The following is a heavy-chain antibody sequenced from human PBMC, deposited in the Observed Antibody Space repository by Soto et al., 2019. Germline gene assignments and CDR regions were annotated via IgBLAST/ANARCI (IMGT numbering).Heavy chain of an antibody. Sequence: PSETLSLTCTVSGGSISSGDYYWSWIRQPPGKGLEWIGYIYYSGSTYYNPSLKSRVTISVDTSKNQFSLKLSSVTAADTAVYYCARVRITITIFGVVISELDYWGQGTLVTVS. J-gene: IGHJ4*02. CDR1: GGSISSGDYY. V-gene: IGHV4-30-4*01. CDR2: IYYSGST. D-gene: IGHD3-3*01. CDR3: ARVRITITIFGVVISELDY.